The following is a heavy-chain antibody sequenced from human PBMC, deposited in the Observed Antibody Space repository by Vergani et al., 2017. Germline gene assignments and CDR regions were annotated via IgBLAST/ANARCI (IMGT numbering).Heavy chain of an antibody. D-gene: IGHD3-10*01. CDR2: IASSDTTV. CDR3: ARDYLDFAGSGRPYYFDH. CDR1: GFFFSDYY. V-gene: IGHV3-11*04. J-gene: IGHJ4*02. Sequence: VQLQESGGGLVKPGGSLRVSCTASGFFFSDYYMSWLRQAPGKGLEWISYIASSDTTVYYADSVKGRFTISRDNAKNSLYLEMNSLRAEDTAVYYCARDYLDFAGSGRPYYFDHWGQGTQVTVSS.